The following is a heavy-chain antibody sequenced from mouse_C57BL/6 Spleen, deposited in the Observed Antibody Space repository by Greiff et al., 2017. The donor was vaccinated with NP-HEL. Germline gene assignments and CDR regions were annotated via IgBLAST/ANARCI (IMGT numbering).Heavy chain of an antibody. D-gene: IGHD2-5*01. Sequence: EVQLVESGGGLVQPGGSLKLSCAASGFTFSDYGMAWVRQAPRKGPEWVAFISNLAYSIYYADTVTGRFTISRENAKNTLYLEMSSLRSEDTAMYYCARPTDYSNYGWYFDVWGTGTTVTVSS. CDR3: ARPTDYSNYGWYFDV. CDR1: GFTFSDYG. V-gene: IGHV5-15*01. J-gene: IGHJ1*03. CDR2: ISNLAYSI.